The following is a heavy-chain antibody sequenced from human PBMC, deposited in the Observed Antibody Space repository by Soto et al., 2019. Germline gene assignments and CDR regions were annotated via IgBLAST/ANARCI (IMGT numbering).Heavy chain of an antibody. D-gene: IGHD5-18*01. V-gene: IGHV4-59*01. CDR3: ARVSGGGYSYGYWFDP. J-gene: IGHJ5*02. CDR2: IYYSGST. CDR1: GGSISSYY. Sequence: SETLSLTCTVSGGSISSYYWSWIRQPPGKGLEWIGYIYYSGSTNYNPSLKSRVTISVDTSKSQFSLKLSSVTAADTAVYYCARVSGGGYSYGYWFDPWGQGTLVTVSS.